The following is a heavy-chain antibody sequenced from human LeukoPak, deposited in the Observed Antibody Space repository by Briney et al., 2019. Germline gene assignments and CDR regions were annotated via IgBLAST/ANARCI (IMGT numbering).Heavy chain of an antibody. D-gene: IGHD6-13*01. Sequence: GGSLRLSCAAPGFTFSSFSMTWVRQAPGKGLEWISYIHSTSSPIYYADSVKGRFTVSRDNAKNSLYLQMNSLRAEDTAVYYCGRGGSTGSWFNYWGQGTLVTVSS. V-gene: IGHV3-48*01. CDR1: GFTFSSFS. CDR2: IHSTSSPI. J-gene: IGHJ4*02. CDR3: GRGGSTGSWFNY.